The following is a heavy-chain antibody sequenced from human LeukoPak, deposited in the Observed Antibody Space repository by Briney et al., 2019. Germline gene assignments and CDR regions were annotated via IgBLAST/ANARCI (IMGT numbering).Heavy chain of an antibody. V-gene: IGHV1-8*03. CDR3: ARATRWLRNAFDI. CDR1: GGTFSSYA. Sequence: GASVKVSCKASGGTFSSYAISWVRQATGQGLEWMGWMNPNSGNTGYAQKFQGRVTITRNTSISTAYMELSSLRSEDTAVYYCARATRWLRNAFDIWGQGTMVTVSS. CDR2: MNPNSGNT. J-gene: IGHJ3*02. D-gene: IGHD5-24*01.